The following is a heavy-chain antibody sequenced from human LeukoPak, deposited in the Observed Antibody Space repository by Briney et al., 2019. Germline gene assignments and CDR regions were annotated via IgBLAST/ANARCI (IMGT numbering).Heavy chain of an antibody. V-gene: IGHV3-23*01. CDR1: AFTFSSYA. J-gene: IGHJ4*02. CDR2: ISDSGGST. CDR3: AKGGFTYAYPIDY. Sequence: GESLRLSCAASAFTFSSYAMSWVRQAPGKGLEWVSAISDSGGSTYYADSVKGRFTISRDNSKNTLYLQMNSLRTEDTAVYYCAKGGFTYAYPIDYWGQGTLVTVSS. D-gene: IGHD5-18*01.